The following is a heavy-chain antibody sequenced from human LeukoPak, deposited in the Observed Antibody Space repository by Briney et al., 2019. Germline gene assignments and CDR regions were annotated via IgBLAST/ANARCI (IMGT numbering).Heavy chain of an antibody. V-gene: IGHV3-43*02. Sequence: EGSLRLSCAASGFTFDDYAMHWVRQAPGKGLEWVSLISGDGGSTYYADSVKGRFTISRDNAKTSLYLQMNSLRAEDTAVYYCARESPHCSGVSCFFDYWGQGTLVTVSS. J-gene: IGHJ4*02. CDR2: ISGDGGST. D-gene: IGHD2-15*01. CDR3: ARESPHCSGVSCFFDY. CDR1: GFTFDDYA.